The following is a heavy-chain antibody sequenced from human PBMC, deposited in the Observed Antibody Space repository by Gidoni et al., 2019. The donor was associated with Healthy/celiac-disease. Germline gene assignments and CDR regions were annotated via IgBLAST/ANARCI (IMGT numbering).Heavy chain of an antibody. V-gene: IGHV3-7*03. CDR3: ARKRGGSSGWYFDY. J-gene: IGHJ4*02. D-gene: IGHD6-19*01. Sequence: EVQLVESGGGLVQPGGSLRLSCAASGFTFSSYWMSWVRQAPGKGLEWVANIKQDGSEKYYVDAVKGRFTISRDNAKNSLYLQMNSLRGEDTAVYYCARKRGGSSGWYFDYWGQGTLVTVSS. CDR2: IKQDGSEK. CDR1: GFTFSSYW.